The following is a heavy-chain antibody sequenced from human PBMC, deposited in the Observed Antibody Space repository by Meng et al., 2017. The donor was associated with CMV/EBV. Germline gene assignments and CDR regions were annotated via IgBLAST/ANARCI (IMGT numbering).Heavy chain of an antibody. V-gene: IGHV2-5*02. CDR2: IYWDDDK. CDR1: EFSLSTSGVG. D-gene: IGHD6-13*01. Sequence: QISLKTSCPTPGKPTQTRTLTCTFSEFSLSTSGVGVGWIRQPSGKALEWLALIYWDDDKRYSPSLKSRLTITKDTSKNQVVLTMTNMDPVDTATYYCAHHADIAAAGSYYYWGQGTLVTVSS. J-gene: IGHJ4*02. CDR3: AHHADIAAAGSYYY.